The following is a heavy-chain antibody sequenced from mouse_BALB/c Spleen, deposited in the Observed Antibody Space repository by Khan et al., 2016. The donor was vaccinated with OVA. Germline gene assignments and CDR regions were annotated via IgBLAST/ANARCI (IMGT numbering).Heavy chain of an antibody. Sequence: VQLKQSGPELVKPGASVKMSCKASGYTFTSYVMPWVKQKPGLGLEWIGYIYPYNDDTKYNEKFKGKATLTSDQSSSTAYMEFSSLTSEESAVYCGAPVDGYYCSFAYWGQGTLVTVSA. CDR3: APVDGYYCSFAY. J-gene: IGHJ3*01. CDR2: IYPYNDDT. CDR1: GYTFTSYV. D-gene: IGHD2-3*01. V-gene: IGHV1S136*01.